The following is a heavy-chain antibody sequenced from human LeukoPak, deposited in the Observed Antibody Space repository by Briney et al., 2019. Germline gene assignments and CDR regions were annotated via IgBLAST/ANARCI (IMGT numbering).Heavy chain of an antibody. J-gene: IGHJ4*02. CDR2: THFSRSS. CDR3: ARAKAAGSYDF. CDR1: GSSIGRHY. D-gene: IGHD6-13*01. Sequence: SETLSLTCSVSGSSIGRHYWTWIRQPPGKGLEWIGYTHFSRSSNYNPSLKSRATTSLDRAKNQISLTLTSVTAADTAVYFCARAKAAGSYDFWGQGTLVTVSS. V-gene: IGHV4-59*11.